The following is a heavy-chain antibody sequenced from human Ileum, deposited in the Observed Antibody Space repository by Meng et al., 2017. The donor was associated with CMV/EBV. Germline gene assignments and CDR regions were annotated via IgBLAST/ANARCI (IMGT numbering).Heavy chain of an antibody. CDR1: GFTFSDNY. Sequence: GESLKISCAASGFTFSDNYMSWIRQVPGKGLEWVSYISSGSSTIYYADSVKGRFTISRDNANNSLYLQMNSLRGEDTAVYYCARVLREFYDRWTGTDYGMDVWGQGTTVTVSS. J-gene: IGHJ6*02. D-gene: IGHD3-3*01. V-gene: IGHV3-11*01. CDR2: ISSGSSTI. CDR3: ARVLREFYDRWTGTDYGMDV.